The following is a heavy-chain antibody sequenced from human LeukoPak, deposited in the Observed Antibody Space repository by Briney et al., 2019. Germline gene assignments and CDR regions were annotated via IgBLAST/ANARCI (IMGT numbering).Heavy chain of an antibody. CDR3: ARERNY. CDR1: GFTFSSYW. J-gene: IGHJ4*02. CDR2: INHNGNVN. Sequence: GGSLRLSCAASGFTFSSYWMNWARQAPGKGLEWVASINHNGNVNYYVDSVKGRFTISRDNAKNSLYLQMSNLRAEDTAVYYCARERNYWGQGTLVTVSS. V-gene: IGHV3-7*03.